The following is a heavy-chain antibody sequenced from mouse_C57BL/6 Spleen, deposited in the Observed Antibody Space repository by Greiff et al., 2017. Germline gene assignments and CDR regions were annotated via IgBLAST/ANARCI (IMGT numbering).Heavy chain of an antibody. Sequence: VQLQQSGPELVKPGASVKISCKASGYAFSSSWMNWVKQRPGKGLEWIGRIYPGDGDTNYNGKFKGKATLTADKSSSTAYMQLSSLTSEDSAVYFCAGDFYYGSSYVDYAMDYWGQGTSVTVSS. J-gene: IGHJ4*01. CDR1: GYAFSSSW. CDR2: IYPGDGDT. V-gene: IGHV1-82*01. CDR3: AGDFYYGSSYVDYAMDY. D-gene: IGHD1-1*01.